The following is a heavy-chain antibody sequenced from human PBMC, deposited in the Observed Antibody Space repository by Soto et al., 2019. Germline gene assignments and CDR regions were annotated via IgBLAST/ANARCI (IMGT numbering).Heavy chain of an antibody. V-gene: IGHV1-69*12. CDR3: ARDREYFYDSSGYWGNDAFDI. CDR1: GGTFSSYA. CDR2: IIPIFGTA. D-gene: IGHD3-22*01. Sequence: QVQLVQSGAEVKKPGSSVKVSCKASGGTFSSYAISWVRQAPGQGLEWMGGIIPIFGTANYAQKFQGRVTITADESTSTAYMELSSLTSEDTAVYYCARDREYFYDSSGYWGNDAFDIWGQGTMVTVSS. J-gene: IGHJ3*02.